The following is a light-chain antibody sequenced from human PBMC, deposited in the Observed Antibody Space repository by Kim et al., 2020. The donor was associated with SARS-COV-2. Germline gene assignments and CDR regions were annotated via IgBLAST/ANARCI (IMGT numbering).Light chain of an antibody. CDR1: QGVLTW. CDR2: AAS. J-gene: IGKJ1*01. V-gene: IGKV1-12*01. Sequence: SASVGDRVTITCRASQGVLTWLAWYQQKPGQAPKVLIYAASNLQRGVPSRFSGSGSGTDFTLTISSLQPEDVATYYCQQADTFPWTFGQGTKVEI. CDR3: QQADTFPWT.